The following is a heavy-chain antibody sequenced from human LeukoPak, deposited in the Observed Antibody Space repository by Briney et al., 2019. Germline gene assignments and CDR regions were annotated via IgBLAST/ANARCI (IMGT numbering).Heavy chain of an antibody. V-gene: IGHV4-34*01. Sequence: SETLSLTCAVYGGSFSGYYWSWIRQPPGKGLEWIGEINHSGSTNYNPSLKSRVTISVDTSKNQFSLKLSSVTAADTAVYYCARAAGRSGYYYYYYMDVWGKGTTVTVSS. D-gene: IGHD6-19*01. CDR3: ARAAGRSGYYYYYYMDV. CDR2: INHSGST. CDR1: GGSFSGYY. J-gene: IGHJ6*03.